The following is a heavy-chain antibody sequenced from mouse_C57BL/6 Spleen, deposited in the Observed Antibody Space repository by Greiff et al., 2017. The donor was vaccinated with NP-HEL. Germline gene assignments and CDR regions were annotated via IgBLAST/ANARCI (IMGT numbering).Heavy chain of an antibody. CDR3: ARSGIYDGSYAMDY. V-gene: IGHV1-81*01. CDR1: GYTFTSYG. CDR2: IYPRSGNT. Sequence: QVQLKESGAELARPGASVKLSCKASGYTFTSYGISWVKQRTGQGLEWIGEIYPRSGNTYYNEKFKGKATLTADKSSSTAYMELRSLTSEDSAVYFCARSGIYDGSYAMDYWGQGTSVTVSS. J-gene: IGHJ4*01. D-gene: IGHD2-3*01.